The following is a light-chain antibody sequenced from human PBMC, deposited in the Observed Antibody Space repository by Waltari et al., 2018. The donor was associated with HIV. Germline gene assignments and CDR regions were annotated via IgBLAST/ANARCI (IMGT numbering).Light chain of an antibody. CDR3: GTWDTSLTAGV. J-gene: IGLJ3*02. CDR1: SSTIGKNY. CDR2: DNH. V-gene: IGLV1-51*01. Sequence: QSVLTQPPSVSAAPGQKVTISCSGSSSTIGKNYVSWFQQLPGTVPKHLISDNHQRPSASPSRFSASLSGTSATLAVTGLLIGDGADYYCGTWDTSLTAGVFGGGTKLTVL.